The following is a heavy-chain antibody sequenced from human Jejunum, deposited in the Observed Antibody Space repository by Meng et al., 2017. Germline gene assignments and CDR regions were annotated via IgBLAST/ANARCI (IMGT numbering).Heavy chain of an antibody. J-gene: IGHJ5*02. V-gene: IGHV1-2*02. CDR3: ARDRFSRAYTSGWWVGDYFDP. Sequence: ASVKVSCKASGYTFTGYYMHWVGQAPGQGLEWMGWINPNSGGTIYAQKFQGRVTMTRDTSTGTAYMELSSLRSDDTAIYYCARDRFSRAYTSGWWVGDYFDPWGQGTLVTVSS. D-gene: IGHD6-19*01. CDR2: INPNSGGT. CDR1: GYTFTGYY.